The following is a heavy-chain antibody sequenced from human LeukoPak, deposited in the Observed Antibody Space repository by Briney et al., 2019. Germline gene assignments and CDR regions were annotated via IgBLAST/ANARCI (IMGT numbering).Heavy chain of an antibody. Sequence: PSETLSLTCTVSGGSISSSSYYWGWIRQPPGKGLEWIGSLYYSESTYYNPSLKSRVTISVDTSKKQFSLKLSSVTDADTAVYYCARCPDYYGMDVWGQGTTVTVSS. CDR1: GGSISSSSYY. CDR3: ARCPDYYGMDV. J-gene: IGHJ6*02. CDR2: LYYSEST. V-gene: IGHV4-39*01.